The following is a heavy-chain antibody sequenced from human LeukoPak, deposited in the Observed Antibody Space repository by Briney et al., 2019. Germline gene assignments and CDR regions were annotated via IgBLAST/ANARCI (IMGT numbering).Heavy chain of an antibody. V-gene: IGHV3-48*03. D-gene: IGHD4-23*01. CDR3: AKSRLVVTAFDS. CDR2: ISSSGSTI. J-gene: IGHJ4*02. CDR1: GFTFSSYE. Sequence: PGGSLRLSCAASGFTFSSYEMNWVRQAPGKGLEWVSYISSSGSTIYYADSVKGRFTISRDNSKNTLYLQFNSLRAEDTAVYYCAKSRLVVTAFDSWGQGTLVTVSS.